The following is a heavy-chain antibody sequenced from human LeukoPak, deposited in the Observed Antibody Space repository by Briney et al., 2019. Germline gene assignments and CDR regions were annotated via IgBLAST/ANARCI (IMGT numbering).Heavy chain of an antibody. CDR2: IKQDGSEK. CDR3: AREQYTYSSSWFLQYYFEY. V-gene: IGHV3-7*01. J-gene: IGHJ4*02. Sequence: GGSLRLSCAASGFAFSSYWMSWVRQAPGKGLEWVANIKQDGSEKYYVDSVKGRFTISRDNAKNSMYLQMNSLRAEDTAVYYCAREQYTYSSSWFLQYYFEYWGQGTLVTVSS. CDR1: GFAFSSYW. D-gene: IGHD6-13*01.